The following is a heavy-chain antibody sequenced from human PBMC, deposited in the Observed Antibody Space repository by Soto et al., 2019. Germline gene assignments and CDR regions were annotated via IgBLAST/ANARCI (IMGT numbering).Heavy chain of an antibody. CDR2: IYFSGYT. Sequence: QVQLQESGPGLVKPSQTLSLTCTVSGGSITSRGHYWSWIRQLPGKGLEWLGYIYFSGYTYYNPSLKDRLSISADSSGIQFYRNVTAVTAADTSIYNCPREKSPEEVFAAAAAVGAFDIWGQGKMVTVSS. CDR1: GGSITSRGHY. J-gene: IGHJ3*02. CDR3: PREKSPEEVFAAAAAVGAFDI. V-gene: IGHV4-31*03. D-gene: IGHD2-2*01.